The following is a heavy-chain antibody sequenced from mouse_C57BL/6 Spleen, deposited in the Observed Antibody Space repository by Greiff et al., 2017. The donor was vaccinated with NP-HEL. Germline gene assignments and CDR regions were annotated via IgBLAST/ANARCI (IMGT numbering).Heavy chain of an antibody. Sequence: VKLQESGPELVKPGASVKISCKASGYAFSSSWMNWVKQRPGKGLEWIGRIYPGDGDTNYNGKFKGKATLTADKSSSTAYMQLSSLTSEDSAVYFCARPGYGSYWYFDVWGTGTTVTVSS. V-gene: IGHV1-82*01. J-gene: IGHJ1*03. CDR2: IYPGDGDT. CDR3: ARPGYGSYWYFDV. CDR1: GYAFSSSW. D-gene: IGHD1-1*01.